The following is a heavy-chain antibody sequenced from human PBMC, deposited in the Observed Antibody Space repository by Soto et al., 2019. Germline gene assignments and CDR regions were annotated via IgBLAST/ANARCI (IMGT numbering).Heavy chain of an antibody. D-gene: IGHD3-16*01. CDR1: GGSISSSSYY. J-gene: IGHJ6*02. CDR3: GRIKGWGGGGGYYYSYGMDV. Sequence: SETLSLTCTVSGGSISSSSYYWGWIRQPPGKGLEWIGSIYYSGSTYYNPSLKSRVTISVDTSKNQFSLKLSSVTAADTAVYNCGRIKGWGGGGGYYYSYGMDVWGQGTTVTVSS. V-gene: IGHV4-39*01. CDR2: IYYSGST.